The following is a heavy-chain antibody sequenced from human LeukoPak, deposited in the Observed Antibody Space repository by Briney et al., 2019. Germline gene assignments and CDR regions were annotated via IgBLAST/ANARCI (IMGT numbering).Heavy chain of an antibody. CDR3: ARAHSSSSTFDL. V-gene: IGHV3-33*08. Sequence: PGGSLRLSCAASGFTVNNYEMHWVRQAPGKGLEWVALIWYDGSKKYYADSVKGRFTISRDNTKNTLYLQLNSLRANDTAVYYCARAHSSSSTFDLWGQGTLVTVSS. J-gene: IGHJ4*02. CDR1: GFTVNNYE. D-gene: IGHD6-6*01. CDR2: IWYDGSKK.